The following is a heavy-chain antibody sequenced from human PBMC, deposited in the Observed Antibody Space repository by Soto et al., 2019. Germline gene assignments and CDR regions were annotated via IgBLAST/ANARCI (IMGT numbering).Heavy chain of an antibody. J-gene: IGHJ4*02. D-gene: IGHD6-13*01. CDR2: IYPSDHET. Sequence: ESLTIYSLCAGNTFSHFLIAWVRHLPGKGLEWMGIIYPSDHETRYSPSFHGKVTISADKSINTAYLQWSSLEASDSAFYYCARSPRSSPYFDYWGQGDLVPVSS. CDR3: ARSPRSSPYFDY. V-gene: IGHV5-51*01. CDR1: GNTFSHFL.